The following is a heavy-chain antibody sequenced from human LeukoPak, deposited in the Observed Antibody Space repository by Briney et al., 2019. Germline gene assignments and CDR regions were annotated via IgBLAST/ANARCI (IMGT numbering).Heavy chain of an antibody. CDR1: GVTLSIYW. Sequence: GGSLRLSRAAPGVTLSIYWMHCVRQAPGKGLVWVSRINSDGTSTTYPDPVKGRFTISRDTAKNSLYLQMNSLRAEDTAVYYCVAARADFDYWGQGTLVTVSS. CDR2: INSDGTST. D-gene: IGHD2-15*01. CDR3: VAARADFDY. V-gene: IGHV3-74*01. J-gene: IGHJ4*02.